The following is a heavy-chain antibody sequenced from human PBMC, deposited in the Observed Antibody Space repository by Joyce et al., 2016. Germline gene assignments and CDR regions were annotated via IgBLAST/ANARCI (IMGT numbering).Heavy chain of an antibody. D-gene: IGHD3-10*02. CDR2: IDPRDSYT. CDR3: ARHVTDWFDP. CDR1: GYSFTSHG. V-gene: IGHV5-10-1*03. J-gene: IGHJ5*02. Sequence: EVQLVQSGAEVKKPGESLRISCKGSGYSFTSHGISWGRQMPGKGLEWMGRIDPRDSYTDYSPSFEGHVTISVDKTISAAYLQWSSLRASDTAIYYCARHVTDWFDPWGQGTLVTVSS.